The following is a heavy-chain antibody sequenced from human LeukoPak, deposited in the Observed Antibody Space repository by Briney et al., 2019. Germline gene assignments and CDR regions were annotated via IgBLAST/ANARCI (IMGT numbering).Heavy chain of an antibody. Sequence: SETLSLTXAVYGGSFSGYYWSWIRQPPGKGLEWIGEINHSGSTNYNPSLKSRVTISVDTSKNQFSLKLSSVTAADTAVYYCAREGGSYEFGAFDIWGQGTMVTVSS. CDR3: AREGGSYEFGAFDI. V-gene: IGHV4-34*01. J-gene: IGHJ3*02. CDR1: GGSFSGYY. D-gene: IGHD1-26*01. CDR2: INHSGST.